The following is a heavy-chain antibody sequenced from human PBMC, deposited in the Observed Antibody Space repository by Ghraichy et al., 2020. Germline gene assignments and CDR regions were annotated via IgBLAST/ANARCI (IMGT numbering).Heavy chain of an antibody. D-gene: IGHD2-21*02. V-gene: IGHV3-30*03. Sequence: SCAASGFTFSSYGMHWVRQAPGKGLEWVAVISYDGSNKYYADSVKGRFTISRDNSKNTLYLQMNSLRAEDTAVYYCATPIVVVTASAFDIWGQGTMVTVSS. J-gene: IGHJ3*02. CDR1: GFTFSSYG. CDR3: ATPIVVVTASAFDI. CDR2: ISYDGSNK.